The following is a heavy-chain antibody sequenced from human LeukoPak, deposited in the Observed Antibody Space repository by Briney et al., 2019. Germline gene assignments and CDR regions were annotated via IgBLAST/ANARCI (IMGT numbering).Heavy chain of an antibody. CDR2: IIPIFGTA. V-gene: IGHV1-69*13. CDR1: GGTFSSYA. CDR3: ARGDYYGSGKVVAG. Sequence: ASVKVSCKASGGTFSSYAISWVRQAPGQGLEWMGGIIPIFGTANYAQKFQGRVTITADESTSTAYMELSSLRSDDTAFYYCARGDYYGSGKVVAGWGQGTLVTVSS. D-gene: IGHD3-10*01. J-gene: IGHJ4*02.